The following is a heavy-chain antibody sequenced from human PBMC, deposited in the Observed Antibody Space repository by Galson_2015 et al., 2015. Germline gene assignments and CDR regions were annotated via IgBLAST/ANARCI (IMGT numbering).Heavy chain of an antibody. J-gene: IGHJ4*02. D-gene: IGHD3-9*01. V-gene: IGHV4-59*01. CDR3: ARRSNYDTPPGY. CDR1: GGSISSYY. Sequence: SETLSLTCTVSGGSISSYYWSWIRQPPGKGLEWIGYIYYSGSTNYNPSLKSRVTISVDTSKNQFSLKLSSVTAADTAVYYCARRSNYDTPPGYWGQGTLVTVSS. CDR2: IYYSGST.